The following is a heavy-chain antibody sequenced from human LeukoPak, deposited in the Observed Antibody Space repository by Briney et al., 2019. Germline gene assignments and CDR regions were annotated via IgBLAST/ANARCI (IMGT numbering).Heavy chain of an antibody. J-gene: IGHJ4*02. CDR1: GGSISSSSYY. V-gene: IGHV4-61*01. Sequence: PSETLSLTCIVSGGSISSSSYYWSWIRQPPGKGLEWIGYIYYSGSTNYNPSLKSRVTISIDTSKNQFSLKLSSVTAADTAVYYCARSRYYYDDTGYPTEAAFDYWGQGTLVTVSS. CDR3: ARSRYYYDDTGYPTEAAFDY. D-gene: IGHD3-22*01. CDR2: IYYSGST.